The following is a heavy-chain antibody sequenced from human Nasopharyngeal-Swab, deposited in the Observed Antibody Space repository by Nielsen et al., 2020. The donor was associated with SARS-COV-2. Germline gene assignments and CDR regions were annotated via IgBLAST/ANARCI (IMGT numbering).Heavy chain of an antibody. CDR2: INPSGGST. V-gene: IGHV1-46*01. D-gene: IGHD3-10*01. CDR3: ARDTLCMVQGGWFDP. CDR1: GYTFTSYY. Sequence: ASVKVSCKASGYTFTSYYMHWVRQAPGQGLEWMGIINPSGGSTSYAQKFQGRVTMTRDTSTSTVYMELSSLRSEDTAVYYCARDTLCMVQGGWFDPWGQGTLVTVSS. J-gene: IGHJ5*02.